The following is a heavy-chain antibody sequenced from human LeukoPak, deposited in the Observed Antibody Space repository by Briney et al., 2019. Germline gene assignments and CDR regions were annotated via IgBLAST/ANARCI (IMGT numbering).Heavy chain of an antibody. CDR3: ANAREYYYGSGSYMWFDP. J-gene: IGHJ5*02. CDR1: GYTFTSYG. V-gene: IGHV1-18*01. D-gene: IGHD3-10*01. Sequence: ASVKVSCKASGYTFTSYGISWVRQAPGQGLEWMGWISPYNGNTDYSQKLQGRVTMTTDTSTSTAYMELRSLRSDDTAVYYCANAREYYYGSGSYMWFDPWGQGTLVTVSS. CDR2: ISPYNGNT.